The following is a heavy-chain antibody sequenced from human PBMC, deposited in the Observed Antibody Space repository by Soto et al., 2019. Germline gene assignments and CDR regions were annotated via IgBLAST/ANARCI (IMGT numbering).Heavy chain of an antibody. V-gene: IGHV3-30*04. CDR2: IAYDGSNQ. CDR3: TRDQPEMALDH. Sequence: ESGGGVVQPGRSLRLSCAASGFAFSSYAMHWVRQAPGKGLEWVADIAYDGSNQYYADSVKGRFTISRDNSKNTLYLQLNSLRVEDTAVYHCTRDQPEMALDHWGQGTLVTVSS. J-gene: IGHJ4*02. CDR1: GFAFSSYA.